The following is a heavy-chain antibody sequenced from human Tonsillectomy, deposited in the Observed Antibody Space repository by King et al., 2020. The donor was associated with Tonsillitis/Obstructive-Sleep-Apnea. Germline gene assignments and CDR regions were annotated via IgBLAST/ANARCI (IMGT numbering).Heavy chain of an antibody. CDR3: ARQGVEMAIAP. CDR1: GGSISSSSYY. J-gene: IGHJ5*02. D-gene: IGHD5-24*01. V-gene: IGHV4-39*01. CDR2: IYYSGST. Sequence: QLQESGPGLVKPSETLSLTCTVSGGSISSSSYYWGWIRQPPGKGLEWIGSIYYSGSTYYNPSLKSRVTISVDTSKNQFSLKLSSVTAADTAVYYCARQGVEMAIAPWGQETLVTVSS.